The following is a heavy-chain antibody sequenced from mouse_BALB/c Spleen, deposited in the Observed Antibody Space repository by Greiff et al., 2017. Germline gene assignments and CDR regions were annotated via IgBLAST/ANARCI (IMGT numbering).Heavy chain of an antibody. CDR3: TSTYGNSAWFAY. CDR2: INPSNGGT. Sequence: QVQLQQSGAELVKPGASVKLSCKASGYTFTSYYMYWVKQRPGQGLEWIGEINPSNGGTNFNEKFKSKATLTVDKSSSTAYMQLSSLTSEDSAVYYCTSTYGNSAWFAYWGQGTLVTVSA. D-gene: IGHD2-10*02. J-gene: IGHJ3*01. CDR1: GYTFTSYY. V-gene: IGHV1S81*02.